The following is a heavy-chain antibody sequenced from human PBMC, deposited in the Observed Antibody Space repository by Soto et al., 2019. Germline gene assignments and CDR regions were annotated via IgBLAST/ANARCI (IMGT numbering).Heavy chain of an antibody. CDR3: ARDRLPDKRYYYYGMDV. Sequence: QVQLVQSGAEVKKPGASVKVSCKASGYTFTGYYMHWVRQAPGQGLEWMGWINPNSGGTNYAQKVQGWVTMTRDTSISTAYMELSRLRSDDTAVYYCARDRLPDKRYYYYGMDVWGQGTTVTVSS. CDR1: GYTFTGYY. D-gene: IGHD2-15*01. J-gene: IGHJ6*02. CDR2: INPNSGGT. V-gene: IGHV1-2*04.